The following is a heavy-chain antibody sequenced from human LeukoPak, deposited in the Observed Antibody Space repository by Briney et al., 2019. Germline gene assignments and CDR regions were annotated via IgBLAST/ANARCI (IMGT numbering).Heavy chain of an antibody. CDR3: ARDERGYSGYGYYYYGMDV. CDR2: IYHSGST. J-gene: IGHJ6*02. D-gene: IGHD5-12*01. CDR1: GGSISSGGYS. V-gene: IGHV4-30-2*01. Sequence: SETLSLTCAVSGGSISSGGYSWSWIRQPPGKGQEWIGYIYHSGSTYYNPSLKSRVTISVDTSKNQFSLKLSSVTAADTAVYYCARDERGYSGYGYYYYGMDVWGQGTTVTVSS.